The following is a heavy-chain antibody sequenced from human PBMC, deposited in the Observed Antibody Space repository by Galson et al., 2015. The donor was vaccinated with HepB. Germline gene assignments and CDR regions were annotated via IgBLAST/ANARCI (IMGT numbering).Heavy chain of an antibody. J-gene: IGHJ2*01. V-gene: IGHV3-23*01. Sequence: SLRLSCAASGFTFSSYAMSWVRQAPGKGLEWVSAISGSGGSTYYADSVKGRFTISRDNSKNTLYLQMNSLRAEDTAVYYCAKVGVLSGWYNWYFDLWGRGTLVTVSS. CDR2: ISGSGGST. CDR3: AKVGVLSGWYNWYFDL. D-gene: IGHD6-19*01. CDR1: GFTFSSYA.